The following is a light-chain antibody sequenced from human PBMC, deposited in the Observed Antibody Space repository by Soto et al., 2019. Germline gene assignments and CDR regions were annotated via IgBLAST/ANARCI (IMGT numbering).Light chain of an antibody. CDR3: QQSYSAPRT. Sequence: DIQITQSPSSLSTSVGDRVTITCRASQSISSYLNWYQQKPGRAPSLLIYAASSLQSGVPSRFSGSGSGTDFTLTISSLQPEDSATYYCQQSYSAPRTFGQGTKVDIK. J-gene: IGKJ1*01. CDR2: AAS. CDR1: QSISSY. V-gene: IGKV1-39*01.